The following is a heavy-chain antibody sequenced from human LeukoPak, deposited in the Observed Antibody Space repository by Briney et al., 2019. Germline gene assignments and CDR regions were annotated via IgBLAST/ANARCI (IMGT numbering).Heavy chain of an antibody. Sequence: GASVKVSCKASGYTFTTYGINWVRQAPGQGLEWVGWISGDNGNTNYAQKFQGRVTMTTDTSTSTAYIELRSLRSDDTAVYYCARSGTGIYYYYMDVWGKGTTVTVSS. V-gene: IGHV1-18*01. J-gene: IGHJ6*03. CDR2: ISGDNGNT. CDR1: GYTFTTYG. D-gene: IGHD1-1*01. CDR3: ARSGTGIYYYYMDV.